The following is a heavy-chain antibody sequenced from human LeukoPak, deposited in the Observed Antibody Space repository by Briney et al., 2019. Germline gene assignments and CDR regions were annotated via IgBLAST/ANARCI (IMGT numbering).Heavy chain of an antibody. J-gene: IGHJ4*02. CDR1: GGSISSSNW. Sequence: PSETLSLTCAVSGGSISSSNWWSWVRQPPGKGLEWIGEIYHSGSTNYNPSLKSRVTISVDNSKNTLYLQMNSLRAEDTAVYYCARVIAAAGPFDYWGQGTLVTVSS. V-gene: IGHV4-4*02. CDR3: ARVIAAAGPFDY. CDR2: IYHSGST. D-gene: IGHD6-25*01.